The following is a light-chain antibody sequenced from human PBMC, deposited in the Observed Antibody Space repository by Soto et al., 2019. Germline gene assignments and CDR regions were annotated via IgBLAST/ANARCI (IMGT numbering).Light chain of an antibody. J-gene: IGLJ2*01. CDR1: SSDVGGYNY. Sequence: QSVLTQPPSASGSPGQSVTISCTGTSSDVGGYNYVSWYQQHPGKAPKLMIYEVSKRPSGVPDRFSGSKSGNTASLTVSGLQAEDEADYYCSSYAGSNPLFGGGTKSPS. V-gene: IGLV2-8*01. CDR2: EVS. CDR3: SSYAGSNPL.